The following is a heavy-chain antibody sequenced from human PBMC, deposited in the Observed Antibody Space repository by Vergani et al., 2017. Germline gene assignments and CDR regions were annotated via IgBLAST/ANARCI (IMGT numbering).Heavy chain of an antibody. CDR1: GFTVSSNY. V-gene: IGHV3-53*01. Sequence: EVQLVESGGGLVQPGGSLRLSCAASGFTVSSNYMSWVRQAPGKGLEWVSVIYSGGSTYYADSVKGRFTISRDNSKNTLYLQMNSLRAEDTAVYYCAKEGLNGLMVYAGGVGDAFDIWGQGTMVTVSS. J-gene: IGHJ3*02. CDR3: AKEGLNGLMVYAGGVGDAFDI. CDR2: IYSGGST. D-gene: IGHD2-8*01.